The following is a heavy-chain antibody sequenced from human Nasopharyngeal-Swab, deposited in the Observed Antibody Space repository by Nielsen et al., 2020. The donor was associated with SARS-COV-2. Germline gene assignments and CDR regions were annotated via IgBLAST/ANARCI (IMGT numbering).Heavy chain of an antibody. CDR3: ASGEMKYSSSSPVYYYYGMDV. Sequence: GESLKISCAASGFTFSSYSMNWVRQAPGKGLEWVSSISSSSSYIYYADSVKGRFTISRDNAKNSLYLQMNSLRAEDTAVYYCASGEMKYSSSSPVYYYYGMDVWGQGTTVTVSS. CDR1: GFTFSSYS. CDR2: ISSSSSYI. V-gene: IGHV3-21*01. J-gene: IGHJ6*02. D-gene: IGHD6-6*01.